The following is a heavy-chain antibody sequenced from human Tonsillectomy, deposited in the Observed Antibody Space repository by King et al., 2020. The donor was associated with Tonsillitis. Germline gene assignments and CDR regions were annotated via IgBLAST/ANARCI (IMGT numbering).Heavy chain of an antibody. D-gene: IGHD3-22*01. V-gene: IGHV4-39*01. CDR1: GGSISSNNYY. J-gene: IGHJ4*02. Sequence: QLQESGPGLVKPSETLSLTCTVSGGSISSNNYYWAWIRQPPGKGVGWIGRIYHGWSTYYNPSLKSRVIISVDTSKNQFSLKLSPVTAGDTAVYYCAGLHYYDSSGYSYYFDYWGQGTLVTVSS. CDR2: IYHGWST. CDR3: AGLHYYDSSGYSYYFDY.